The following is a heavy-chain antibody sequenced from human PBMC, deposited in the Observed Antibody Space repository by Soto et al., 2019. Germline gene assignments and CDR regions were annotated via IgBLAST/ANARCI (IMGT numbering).Heavy chain of an antibody. CDR2: IYYSGST. D-gene: IGHD5-18*01. CDR1: GGSISSSSYY. V-gene: IGHV4-39*01. Sequence: SETLSLTCTVSGGSISSSSYYWGWIRQPPGKGLEWIGSIYYSGSTYYNPSLKSRVTISVETSKNQFSLKLSSVTAADTAVYYCARHAETQLWLEAGWFDPWGQGTLVTVSS. J-gene: IGHJ5*02. CDR3: ARHAETQLWLEAGWFDP.